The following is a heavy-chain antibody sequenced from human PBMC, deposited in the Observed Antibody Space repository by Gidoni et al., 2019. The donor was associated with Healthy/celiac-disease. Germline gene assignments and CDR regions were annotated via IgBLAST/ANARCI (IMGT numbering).Heavy chain of an antibody. V-gene: IGHV3-30*18. CDR3: AKPSKRIAARPAFDY. J-gene: IGHJ4*02. D-gene: IGHD6-6*01. CDR2: ISYDGSNK. Sequence: QVQLVESGGGVVQPGRSLRLSCAASGFTFSSYGMHWVRQAPGKGLEWVAVISYDGSNKYYADSVKGRFTISRDNSKNTLYLQMNSLRAEDTAVYYCAKPSKRIAARPAFDYWGQGTLVTVSS. CDR1: GFTFSSYG.